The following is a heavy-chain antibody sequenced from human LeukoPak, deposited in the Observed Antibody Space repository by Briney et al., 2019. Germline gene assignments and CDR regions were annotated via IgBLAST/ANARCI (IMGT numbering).Heavy chain of an antibody. CDR3: AGGRVVTPCFPY. CDR1: GGSFSGYY. D-gene: IGHD4-23*01. CDR2: INHSGST. V-gene: IGHV4-34*01. J-gene: IGHJ4*02. Sequence: SETLSLTCAAYGGSFSGYYWSWIRQPPGKGLEWIGEINHSGSTNYNPSLKSRVTISVDTSKNQFSLKLSSVTAADTAVYYCAGGRVVTPCFPYWGQGTLVTVSS.